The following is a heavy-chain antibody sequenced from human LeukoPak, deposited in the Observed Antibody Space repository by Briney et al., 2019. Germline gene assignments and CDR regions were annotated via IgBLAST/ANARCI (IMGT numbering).Heavy chain of an antibody. CDR3: ARNQDNDY. CDR1: GYTFTAYY. Sequence: ASVEVSCKTSGYTFTAYYIQWMRQAPGQGLEWMGRINPNSGDTNLAQKFQGRVTMTRDTSISAAYMELNRLQSDDTAVYFCARNQDNDYWGQGTLVTVSS. V-gene: IGHV1-2*06. J-gene: IGHJ4*02. CDR2: INPNSGDT.